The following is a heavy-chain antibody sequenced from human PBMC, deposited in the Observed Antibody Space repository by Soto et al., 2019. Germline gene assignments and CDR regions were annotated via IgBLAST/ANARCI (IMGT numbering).Heavy chain of an antibody. D-gene: IGHD6-19*01. V-gene: IGHV3-30*18. CDR3: SKCGGGGYYFDC. Sequence: HPGGSPRLSCAASGFTFSSYGMHWVRQAPGKGLEWVAVISYDGSNKYYADSLKDRFTISRDNSKTTLSLPLNSLRAEGTAVYYCSKCGGGGYYFDCWGRGSLVTVSS. J-gene: IGHJ4*02. CDR2: ISYDGSNK. CDR1: GFTFSSYG.